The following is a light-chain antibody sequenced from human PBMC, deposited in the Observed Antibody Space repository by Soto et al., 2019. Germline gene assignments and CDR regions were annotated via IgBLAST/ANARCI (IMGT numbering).Light chain of an antibody. CDR3: QQRSNWIT. CDR1: QSVSSY. CDR2: DAS. Sequence: EIVLTQSPATLSLSPGERATLSCRASQSVSSYLAWYQPKPGQAPRLLIYDASNRATGIPARFSGSGSGTDFTLTISSLEPEDFAVYYCQQRSNWITFGQGPRLEIK. J-gene: IGKJ5*01. V-gene: IGKV3-11*01.